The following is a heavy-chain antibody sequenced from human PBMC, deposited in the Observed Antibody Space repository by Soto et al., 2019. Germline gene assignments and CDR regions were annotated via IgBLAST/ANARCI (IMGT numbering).Heavy chain of an antibody. CDR3: TRLRLLKGAFDV. V-gene: IGHV1-46*03. CDR1: GYTFTSNF. CDR2: INPRAGST. Sequence: QVQLVQSGAEVKKPGASVKVSCQASGYTFTSNFIHWVRQAPGQGLEWMGEINPRAGSTTYAQKFQGRLTVTRGTSTSTVYMNLSSLTSDDTAVYYCTRLRLLKGAFDVWGQGTMVTVS. J-gene: IGHJ3*01.